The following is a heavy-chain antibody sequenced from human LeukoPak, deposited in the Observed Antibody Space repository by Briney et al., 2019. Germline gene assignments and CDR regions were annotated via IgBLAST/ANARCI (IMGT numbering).Heavy chain of an antibody. V-gene: IGHV1-18*01. Sequence: GASVKVSCKASGYTFTSYGISWVRQAPGQGLEWMGWISAYNGNTNYAQKLQGRVTMTTDTSTSTAYVELRSLRSDDTAVYYCAKDGVVAAHDAFDIWGQGTMVTVSS. CDR3: AKDGVVAAHDAFDI. D-gene: IGHD2-15*01. CDR1: GYTFTSYG. J-gene: IGHJ3*02. CDR2: ISAYNGNT.